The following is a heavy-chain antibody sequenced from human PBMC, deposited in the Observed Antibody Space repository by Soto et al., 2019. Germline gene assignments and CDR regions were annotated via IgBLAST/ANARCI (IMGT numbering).Heavy chain of an antibody. Sequence: QLQLQESGSRLVKPSQTLSLTCAVSGGSISRAGYSWSWIRQSPGKGLEWIGYIYNSGSTFYNPSLKSRLTISVDRSKNQSSLQLNSVTAADTAVYYCASSRAVTTYFDYWGQGTLVTVSS. CDR2: IYNSGST. CDR3: ASSRAVTTYFDY. V-gene: IGHV4-30-2*06. J-gene: IGHJ4*02. CDR1: GGSISRAGYS. D-gene: IGHD4-17*01.